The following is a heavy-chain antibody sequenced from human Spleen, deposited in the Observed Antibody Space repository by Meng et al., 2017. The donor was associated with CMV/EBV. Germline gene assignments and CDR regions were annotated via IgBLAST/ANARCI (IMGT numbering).Heavy chain of an antibody. CDR3: ARVSGQLLTWRGYFDY. CDR2: INHSGST. CDR1: GGSFSGYY. V-gene: IGHV4-34*01. J-gene: IGHJ4*02. Sequence: YGGSFSGYYWSWIRQSPGKGVEWIGEINHSGSTNYNPSLKSRVTISVDTSKNQFSLKVSSVTAADTAVYYCARVSGQLLTWRGYFDYWGQGTLVTVSS. D-gene: IGHD6-6*01.